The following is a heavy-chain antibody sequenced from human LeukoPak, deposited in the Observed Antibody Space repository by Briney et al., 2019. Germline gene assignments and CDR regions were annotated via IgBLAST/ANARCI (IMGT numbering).Heavy chain of an antibody. D-gene: IGHD1-1*01. V-gene: IGHV1-2*02. CDR2: INPNSGGT. J-gene: IGHJ3*02. CDR1: GYTFTGYY. CDR3: ARDRTREGTSRGHAFDI. Sequence: ASVKLSCTASGYTFTGYYMHWVRQAPGQGLEWMGWINPNSGGTNYAQKFQGRVTMTRDTSISTAYMELSRLRSDDTAVYYCARDRTREGTSRGHAFDIWGQGTMVTVSS.